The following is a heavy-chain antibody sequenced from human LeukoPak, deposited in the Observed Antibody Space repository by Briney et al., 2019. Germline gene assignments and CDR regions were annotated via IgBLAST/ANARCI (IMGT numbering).Heavy chain of an antibody. Sequence: SETLSLTCTVSGYSISSGYYWGWIRQPPGKGLEWIGSIYHSGSTYYNPSLKSRVTISVDTSKNQFSLKLSSVTAADTAVYYCARDPFGGMGWFDPWGQGTLVTVSS. D-gene: IGHD3-10*01. CDR3: ARDPFGGMGWFDP. CDR2: IYHSGST. CDR1: GYSISSGYY. J-gene: IGHJ5*02. V-gene: IGHV4-38-2*02.